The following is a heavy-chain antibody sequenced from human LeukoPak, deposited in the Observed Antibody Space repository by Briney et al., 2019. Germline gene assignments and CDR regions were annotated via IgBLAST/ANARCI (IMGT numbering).Heavy chain of an antibody. CDR3: ARGDGYNSVRFYY. V-gene: IGHV4-39*07. D-gene: IGHD5-24*01. Sequence: SETLSLTCTVSGGSISSSSYYWGWIRHPPGKGLEWIGSIYYSGGTYYNPSLKSRVTISVDTSKNQFSLKLSSVTAADTAVYYCARGDGYNSVRFYYWGQGTLVTVSS. CDR1: GGSISSSSYY. J-gene: IGHJ4*02. CDR2: IYYSGGT.